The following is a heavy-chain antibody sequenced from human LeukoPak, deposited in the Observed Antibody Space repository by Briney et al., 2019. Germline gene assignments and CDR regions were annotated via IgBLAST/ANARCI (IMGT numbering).Heavy chain of an antibody. CDR3: ATYCSSTSCYGMDV. CDR2: INTNTGNP. Sequence: ASVKVSCKASGYTFTSYAVNWVRQAPGQGLEWMGWINTNTGNPTYAQGFTGRFVFSLDTSVSTAYLQISSLKAEDTAVYYCATYCSSTSCYGMDVWGQGTTVTVSS. D-gene: IGHD2-2*01. J-gene: IGHJ6*02. CDR1: GYTFTSYA. V-gene: IGHV7-4-1*02.